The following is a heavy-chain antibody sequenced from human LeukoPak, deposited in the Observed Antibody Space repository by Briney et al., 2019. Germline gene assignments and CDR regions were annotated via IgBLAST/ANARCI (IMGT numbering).Heavy chain of an antibody. Sequence: ASVKVSCKASGYTFTSYYMHWVRQAPGQGLEWMGIINPSGGSTSYAQKFQGRVTMTRDTSTSTVYMELSSLRSEDTAVYYCVKDLITMPVHYYYGMDVWGQGTTVTVSS. CDR2: INPSGGST. J-gene: IGHJ6*02. CDR3: VKDLITMPVHYYYGMDV. V-gene: IGHV1-46*01. D-gene: IGHD3-3*01. CDR1: GYTFTSYY.